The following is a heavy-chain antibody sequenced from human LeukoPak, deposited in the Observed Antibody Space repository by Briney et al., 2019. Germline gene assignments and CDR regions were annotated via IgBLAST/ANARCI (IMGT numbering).Heavy chain of an antibody. V-gene: IGHV1-18*01. Sequence: ASVKVSCKASGYTFTSYGISWVRQSPGQGPEWMGCISAYNGNTNYAQKLQGRVTMTTDTSTSTAYMELRSLRSDDTAVYYCARDIGIVVVVAARGFGWFDPWGQGTLVTVSS. CDR3: ARDIGIVVVVAARGFGWFDP. CDR2: ISAYNGNT. J-gene: IGHJ5*02. D-gene: IGHD2-15*01. CDR1: GYTFTSYG.